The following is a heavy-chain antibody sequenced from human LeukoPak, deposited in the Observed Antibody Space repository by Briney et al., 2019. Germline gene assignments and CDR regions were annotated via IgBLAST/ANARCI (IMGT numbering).Heavy chain of an antibody. Sequence: GGSLRLSCAGSGFTLSSYAMSWVRQAPGKGLEWVSLISGGTDRTYYADSVKGQFTISRDNSKNTLYLQMNSLRAEDTAVCYCAKDRVEGSGSPDYWGQGTLVTVSS. CDR3: AKDRVEGSGSPDY. J-gene: IGHJ4*02. D-gene: IGHD3-10*01. V-gene: IGHV3-23*01. CDR1: GFTLSSYA. CDR2: ISGGTDRT.